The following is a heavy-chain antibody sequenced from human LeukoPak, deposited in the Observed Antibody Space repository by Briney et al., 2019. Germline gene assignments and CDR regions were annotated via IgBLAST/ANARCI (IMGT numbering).Heavy chain of an antibody. CDR3: TTGIGNYYYY. CDR1: VSTFSRYW. V-gene: IGHV3-74*01. CDR2: VKSDGSDT. D-gene: IGHD3-10*01. Sequence: GGSLRLSCAASVSTFSRYWMHWVRQAPGKGLVWVSRVKSDGSDTIYADSVKGRFTISRDNAKNTLYLQMDSLRGEDTAVYYCTTGIGNYYYYWGQGTLVTVAS. J-gene: IGHJ4*02.